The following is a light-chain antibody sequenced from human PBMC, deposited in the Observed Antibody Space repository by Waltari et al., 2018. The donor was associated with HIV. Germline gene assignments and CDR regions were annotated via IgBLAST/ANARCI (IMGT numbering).Light chain of an antibody. CDR3: QHYDNLSRT. J-gene: IGKJ1*01. CDR1: QNVGNN. V-gene: IGKV3-15*01. CDR2: GAS. Sequence: EVVLTQAPAALSVFPGRRGTVSCTTSQNVGNNVAWYQKNSGQRPRLLIYGASTRATGVPGRFGGSGSGTEFNLTIDSLQTDDSAVYYCQHYDNLSRTFGPGTTVEIK.